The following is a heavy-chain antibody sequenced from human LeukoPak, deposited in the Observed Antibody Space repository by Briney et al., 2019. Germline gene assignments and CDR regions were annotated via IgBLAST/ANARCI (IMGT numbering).Heavy chain of an antibody. J-gene: IGHJ5*02. CDR1: GFTFRTSW. Sequence: GESLKISCQTSGFTFRTSWIAWVRQMPGAGLEWVGAIYPEDSDSRYSPSYQGRVVISADKSIKTAYLQWSSLKASDTAIYYCGRQQGDSGRINWFDPWGQGTLVTVSS. CDR2: IYPEDSDS. D-gene: IGHD3-16*01. V-gene: IGHV5-51*01. CDR3: GRQQGDSGRINWFDP.